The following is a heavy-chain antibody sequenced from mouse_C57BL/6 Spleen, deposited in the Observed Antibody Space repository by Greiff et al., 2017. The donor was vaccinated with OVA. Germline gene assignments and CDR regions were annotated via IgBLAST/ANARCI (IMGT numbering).Heavy chain of an antibody. D-gene: IGHD1-1*01. CDR1: GYTFTSYW. CDR2: IDPSDSET. J-gene: IGHJ1*03. Sequence: QVQLQQPGAELVRPGSSVKLSCKASGYTFTSYWMHWVKQMPIQGLEWIGNIDPSDSETHYNQKFKDKATLTVDKSSSTAYMQLSSLTSEDSAVYYCARWDYGSSYGYFDVWGTGTTVTVSS. V-gene: IGHV1-52*01. CDR3: ARWDYGSSYGYFDV.